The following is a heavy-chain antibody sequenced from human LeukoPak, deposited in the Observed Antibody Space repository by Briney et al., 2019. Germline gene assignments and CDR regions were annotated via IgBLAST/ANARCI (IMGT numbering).Heavy chain of an antibody. D-gene: IGHD4-17*01. CDR3: AREDPQTTVPEGMDV. CDR2: IYYSGTT. V-gene: IGHV4-59*01. CDR1: GGSISFYY. Sequence: SETLSLTCTLSGGSISFYYWRWIRQSPGKGLEWIVNIYYSGTTNYNPSLKSRVTISVDTYKNQFSAQLRSVTAADTAVYYCAREDPQTTVPEGMDVWGQGTTVTVSS. J-gene: IGHJ6*02.